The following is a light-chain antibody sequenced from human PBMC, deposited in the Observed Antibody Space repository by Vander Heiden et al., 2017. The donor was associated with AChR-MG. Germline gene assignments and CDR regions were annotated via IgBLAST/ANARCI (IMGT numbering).Light chain of an antibody. CDR3: QLWDTGSDLVV. Sequence: SYVLTQPPSVSVAPGKAARISCGGDNIGNKRVNWYQQKPGQAPVLVIYYDRDRPSGIPERISGSNSVNTATLTISRVEAGDEADYYCQLWDTGSDLVVFGGGTKLTVL. V-gene: IGLV3-21*04. J-gene: IGLJ2*01. CDR1: NIGNKR. CDR2: YDR.